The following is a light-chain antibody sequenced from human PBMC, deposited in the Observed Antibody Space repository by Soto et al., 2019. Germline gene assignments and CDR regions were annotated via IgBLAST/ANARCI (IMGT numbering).Light chain of an antibody. J-gene: IGLJ1*01. V-gene: IGLV2-14*01. CDR1: SSDFVGYNY. CDR3: SSYTSSSTLYV. CDR2: DVS. Sequence: QSDLTQNDCVSGSPGQSITISCTGTSSDFVGYNYVSWYQQHPGKAPKLMIYDVSNRPSGVSNRFSGSKSGNTASLTISGLQAEDEADYYCSSYTSSSTLYVFGTGT.